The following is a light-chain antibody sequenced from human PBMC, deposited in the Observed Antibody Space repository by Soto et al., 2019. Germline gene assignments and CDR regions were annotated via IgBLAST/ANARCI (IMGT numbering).Light chain of an antibody. V-gene: IGKV1-5*01. CDR2: DAS. Sequence: DIQMTQSPSTLSGSVGDRVTITCRASQSFSGTLAWYQQKPRKAPKLLIYDASSLERGVASRFSGSGSGTEFTLTISSLQPDDFATYYCQQYDTYSRTFGQGTNVDI. CDR1: QSFSGT. CDR3: QQYDTYSRT. J-gene: IGKJ1*01.